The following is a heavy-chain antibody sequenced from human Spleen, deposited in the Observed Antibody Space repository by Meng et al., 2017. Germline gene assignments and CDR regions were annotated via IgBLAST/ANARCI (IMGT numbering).Heavy chain of an antibody. CDR1: GFTFSSYT. V-gene: IGHV3-30*04. Sequence: GESLKISCAGSGFTFSSYTIHWVRQAPGKGLEWVAVISFDGSNKYYADSVKGRFTISRDNSKNTMYLQMNSLRTDDTAMYYCARDARPTPGYSYGPHVYWGQGTLVTVSS. CDR3: ARDARPTPGYSYGPHVY. J-gene: IGHJ4*02. CDR2: ISFDGSNK. D-gene: IGHD5-18*01.